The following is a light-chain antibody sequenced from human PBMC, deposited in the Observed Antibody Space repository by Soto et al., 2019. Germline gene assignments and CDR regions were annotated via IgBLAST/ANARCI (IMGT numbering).Light chain of an antibody. J-gene: IGLJ3*02. CDR3: SSYTSSNTVV. CDR2: DVT. Sequence: QSALTQPASVSGSPGQSITISCTGTSSDVGRYDYVSWYQQHPDKAPELMIYDVTNRPSGVSNRFSGSKSGNTASLTISGLQAEDEADYYCSSYTSSNTVVFGGGTQLTVL. V-gene: IGLV2-14*03. CDR1: SSDVGRYDY.